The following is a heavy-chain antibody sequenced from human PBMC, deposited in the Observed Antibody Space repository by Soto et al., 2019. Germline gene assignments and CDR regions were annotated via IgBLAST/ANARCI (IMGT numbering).Heavy chain of an antibody. J-gene: IGHJ6*02. CDR2: ISYDGSNK. V-gene: IGHV3-30*18. CDR3: AKDKDPAAAGTDGMDV. Sequence: QVQLVESGGGVVQPGRSLRLSCAASGFTFSSYGMHWVRQAPGKGLEWVAVISYDGSNKYYADSVKGRFTISRDNSKNTLYLQMNSLRAEDTAVYYCAKDKDPAAAGTDGMDVWDQGTTVTVSS. D-gene: IGHD6-13*01. CDR1: GFTFSSYG.